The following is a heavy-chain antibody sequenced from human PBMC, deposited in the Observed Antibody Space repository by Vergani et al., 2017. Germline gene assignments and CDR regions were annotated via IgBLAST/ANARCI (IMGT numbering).Heavy chain of an antibody. CDR1: GGSISSGGYY. Sequence: QVQLQESGPGLVKHSQTLSLTCTVSGGSISSGGYYWSWIRQHPGKGLEWIGYIYYSGSTNYNPSLKSRVTISVDTSKNQFSLKLSSVTAADTAVYYCARASLIAAAALNWFDPWGQGTLVTVSS. D-gene: IGHD6-13*01. V-gene: IGHV4-31*03. J-gene: IGHJ5*02. CDR2: IYYSGST. CDR3: ARASLIAAAALNWFDP.